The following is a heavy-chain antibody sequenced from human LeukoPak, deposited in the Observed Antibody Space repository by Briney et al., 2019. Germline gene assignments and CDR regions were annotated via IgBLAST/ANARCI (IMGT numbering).Heavy chain of an antibody. Sequence: GSLRLSCADSGFLFSNSWMAWVRQAPGRGLEWLANINQDGSAKTCVDSVKGRFTISRDNAKNSLYLQMNSLRAEDTAMYYCARDSGYNAFDYWGQGTLVTVSS. V-gene: IGHV3-7*05. CDR3: ARDSGYNAFDY. J-gene: IGHJ4*02. CDR2: INQDGSAK. CDR1: GFLFSNSW. D-gene: IGHD5-12*01.